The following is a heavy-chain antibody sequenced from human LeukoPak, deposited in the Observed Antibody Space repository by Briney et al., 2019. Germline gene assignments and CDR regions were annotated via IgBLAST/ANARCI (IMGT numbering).Heavy chain of an antibody. Sequence: SETLSFTCTVSGGSISSYYWSWIRQPPGKGLEWIGYIYYSGSTNYNPSLKSRVTISVDTSKNQFSLILTSVTAADTAVYYCASLAPEPDAFDIWGQGTMVTISS. CDR3: ASLAPEPDAFDI. J-gene: IGHJ3*02. CDR1: GGSISSYY. CDR2: IYYSGST. D-gene: IGHD1-14*01. V-gene: IGHV4-59*01.